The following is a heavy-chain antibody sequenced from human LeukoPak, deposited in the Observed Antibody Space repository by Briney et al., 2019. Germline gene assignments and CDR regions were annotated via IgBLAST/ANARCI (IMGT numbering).Heavy chain of an antibody. V-gene: IGHV3-20*04. D-gene: IGHD3-3*01. CDR1: GFTFGDYG. J-gene: IGHJ4*02. Sequence: GGSLRLSCAASGFTFGDYGMSWVRQAPGTGLEWVSGINWNGGGTGYADSVKGRFTISRDNAKNSLYLQMNSLRAEDTALYYCARDTPVLRFLEWLPPFDYWGQGTLVTVSS. CDR2: INWNGGGT. CDR3: ARDTPVLRFLEWLPPFDY.